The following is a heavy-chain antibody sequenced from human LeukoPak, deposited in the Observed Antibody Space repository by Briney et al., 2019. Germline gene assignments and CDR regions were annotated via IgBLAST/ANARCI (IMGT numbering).Heavy chain of an antibody. J-gene: IGHJ4*02. CDR1: GFTFRDYY. V-gene: IGHV3-11*01. CDR3: ARDSSHCSSTSCYLDY. D-gene: IGHD2-2*01. CDR2: ISSGGSTI. Sequence: GGSLRLSCTASGFTFRDYYMSWIRQAPGKGLEWVSYISSGGSTIYCADSVKGRFTISRDNAKNSLYLQMNSLRAEDTAVYYCARDSSHCSSTSCYLDYWGQGTLVTVSS.